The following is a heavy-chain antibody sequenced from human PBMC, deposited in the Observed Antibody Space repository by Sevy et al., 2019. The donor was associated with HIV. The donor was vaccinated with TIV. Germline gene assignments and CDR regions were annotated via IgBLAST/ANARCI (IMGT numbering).Heavy chain of an antibody. V-gene: IGHV1-2*02. CDR3: TTGDYTGFAY. J-gene: IGHJ4*02. CDR1: GYTFIGYY. Sequence: ASVKVSCKASGYTFIGYYIHWVRQAPGHGLEWMGWINPNSGGTMYAEKCQGRDTMTRDTSITTSYLERSSLGSDDTAVYFCTTGDYTGFAYWGQGTLVTVSS. D-gene: IGHD3-16*01. CDR2: INPNSGGT.